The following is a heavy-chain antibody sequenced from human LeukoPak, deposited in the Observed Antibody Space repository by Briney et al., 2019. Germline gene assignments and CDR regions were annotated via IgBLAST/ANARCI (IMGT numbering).Heavy chain of an antibody. CDR3: ARVTPNWAFRYFDL. J-gene: IGHJ2*01. CDR2: IYYSGST. Sequence: PSETLSLTCTVSGGSISSGGYYWRWIRQHRGKGLEWIGYIYYSGSTYYHPSLKSRVTISVYTSKNQFSLKLSSVTAADTAVYYCARVTPNWAFRYFDLWGRGTLVTVSS. CDR1: GGSISSGGYY. V-gene: IGHV4-31*03. D-gene: IGHD7-27*01.